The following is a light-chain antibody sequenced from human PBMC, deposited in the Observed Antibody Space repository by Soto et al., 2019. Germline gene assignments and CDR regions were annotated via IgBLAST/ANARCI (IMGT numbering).Light chain of an antibody. CDR1: TGHSSYA. CDR3: QTWAYSGIRV. V-gene: IGLV4-69*01. J-gene: IGLJ3*02. Sequence: QSVLTQSPSASASLGASVKLTCTLSTGHSSYAIAWHQQQPEKGPRYLMKLSSDGSHIKGDGIPDRFSGSSSGAERYLTISSLQSEDEADYYCQTWAYSGIRVFGGGTKVTVL. CDR2: LSSDGSH.